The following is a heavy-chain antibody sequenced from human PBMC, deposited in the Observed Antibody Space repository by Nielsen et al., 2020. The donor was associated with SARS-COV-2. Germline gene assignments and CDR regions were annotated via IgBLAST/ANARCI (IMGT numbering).Heavy chain of an antibody. CDR3: GRHDYGGNSPIDS. J-gene: IGHJ5*01. V-gene: IGHV1-69*13. Sequence: SVKVSCKASGGTFSSDAISWVRQAPGQGLEWVGVIIIVFDTANSAPKFQGRVTITADESTSTAYMELTNLRSDDTAVYYCGRHDYGGNSPIDSWGHGTLVAVSS. CDR1: GGTFSSDA. CDR2: IIIVFDTA. D-gene: IGHD4-23*01.